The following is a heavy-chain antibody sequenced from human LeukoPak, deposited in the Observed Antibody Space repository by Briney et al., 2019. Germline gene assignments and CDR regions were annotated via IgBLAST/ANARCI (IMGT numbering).Heavy chain of an antibody. CDR2: ISYDGSNK. V-gene: IGHV3-30*18. CDR3: AKADDYGDYIDAFDI. Sequence: GSLRLSCAASGFTFSSYGMHWVRQAPGKGLEWVAVISYDGSNKYYADSVKGRFTISRDNSKNTLYLQMNSLRAEDTAVYYCAKADDYGDYIDAFDIWGQGTMVTVSS. J-gene: IGHJ3*02. D-gene: IGHD4-17*01. CDR1: GFTFSSYG.